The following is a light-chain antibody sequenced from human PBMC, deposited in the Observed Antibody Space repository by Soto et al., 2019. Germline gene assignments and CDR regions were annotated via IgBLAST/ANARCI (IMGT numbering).Light chain of an antibody. J-gene: IGLJ1*01. CDR1: SSDVGGYNY. Sequence: SALTPPPSASGSPGQSVTISCTGTSSDVGGYNYVSWYQQHPGKAPKLMIYEVSKRPSGVPDRFSGSKSGNTASLTVSGLQAEDEADYYCSSYAGSNIPYVFGTGTKVTVL. CDR3: SSYAGSNIPYV. CDR2: EVS. V-gene: IGLV2-8*01.